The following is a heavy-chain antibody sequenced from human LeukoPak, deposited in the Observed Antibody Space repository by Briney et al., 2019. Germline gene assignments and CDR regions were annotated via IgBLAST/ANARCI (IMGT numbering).Heavy chain of an antibody. CDR1: GGSISSSSYY. CDR3: ARDQVVPATAIEF. J-gene: IGHJ4*01. V-gene: IGHV4-39*07. D-gene: IGHD2-2*02. Sequence: PSETLSLTCTVSGGSISSSSYYWGWIRQPPGKGLEWIGSIYYSGSTYYNPSLKSRVTISVDTSKNQFSLKLSSVTAADTAVYYCARDQVVPATAIEFWGLGTLVTVSS. CDR2: IYYSGST.